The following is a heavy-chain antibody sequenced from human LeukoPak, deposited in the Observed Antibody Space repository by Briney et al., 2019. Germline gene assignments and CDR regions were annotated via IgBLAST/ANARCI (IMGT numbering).Heavy chain of an antibody. Sequence: PGGSLRLSCAASGFSFSSSWMSWVRQAPGKGLEGVANIKRDGSEKYYVDSVKGRFTIYRDNAKNSLYVQMNSLRAEDTAVYYCARAVLGGYDYGYYYYYMDVWGKGTTVTVSS. J-gene: IGHJ6*03. CDR2: IKRDGSEK. CDR3: ARAVLGGYDYGYYYYYMDV. D-gene: IGHD5-12*01. V-gene: IGHV3-7*01. CDR1: GFSFSSSW.